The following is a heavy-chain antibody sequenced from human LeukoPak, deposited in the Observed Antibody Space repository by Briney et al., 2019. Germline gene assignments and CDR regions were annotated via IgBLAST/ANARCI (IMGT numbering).Heavy chain of an antibody. J-gene: IGHJ6*02. Sequence: GESLKISCKGYIYSFTSYWIGWVRQMPGKGLEWMGIINPADSDTRYSPSSQGQVTISTDKSISTAYLQWSSLKASDTAMYYCARLGDYGMDVWGQGTTVAVSS. CDR1: IYSFTSYW. CDR3: ARLGDYGMDV. CDR2: INPADSDT. V-gene: IGHV5-51*01.